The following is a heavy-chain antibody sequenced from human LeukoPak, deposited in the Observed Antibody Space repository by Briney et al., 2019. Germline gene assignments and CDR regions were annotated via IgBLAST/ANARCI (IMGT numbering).Heavy chain of an antibody. Sequence: ASVKVSCKASGYTFTSYGISWVRQAPGQGLEWMGWISAYNGNTNYAQKLQGRVTMTTDTSTSTAYMELRSPRSDDTAVYYCARDSGGYDSTIVDDSGQGTLVTVSS. CDR1: GYTFTSYG. CDR3: ARDSGGYDSTIVDD. J-gene: IGHJ4*02. V-gene: IGHV1-18*04. CDR2: ISAYNGNT. D-gene: IGHD5-12*01.